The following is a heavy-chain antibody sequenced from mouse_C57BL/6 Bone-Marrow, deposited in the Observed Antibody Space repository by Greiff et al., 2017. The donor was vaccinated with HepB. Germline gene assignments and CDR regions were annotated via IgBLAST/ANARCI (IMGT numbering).Heavy chain of an antibody. CDR3: ARRYYDYDGGYYFDY. CDR1: GYSITSDY. V-gene: IGHV3-8*01. Sequence: EVMLVESGPGLAKPSQPLSLTCSVTGYSITSDYWNWIRKFPGNKLEYMGYISYSGSTYYNPSLKSRISITRDTSKNQYYLQLNSVTTEDTATYYCARRYYDYDGGYYFDYWGQGTTLTVSS. D-gene: IGHD2-4*01. CDR2: ISYSGST. J-gene: IGHJ2*01.